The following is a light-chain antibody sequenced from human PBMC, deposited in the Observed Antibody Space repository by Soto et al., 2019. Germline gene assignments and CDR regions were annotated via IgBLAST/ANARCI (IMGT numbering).Light chain of an antibody. CDR2: GAS. CDR3: QEYNTWAWT. CDR1: QRVNSN. J-gene: IGKJ1*01. Sequence: ETVMTQSPATLSVSPGERATLSCRASQRVNSNLAWYQQKLGQAPRVLIYGASTRATGIPARFSGSGSGTEFILTISSLQSEDFALYYCQEYNTWAWTFGQGTKVEIK. V-gene: IGKV3-15*01.